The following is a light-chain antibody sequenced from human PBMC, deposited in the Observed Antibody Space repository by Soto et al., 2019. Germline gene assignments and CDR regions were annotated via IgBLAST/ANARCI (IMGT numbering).Light chain of an antibody. Sequence: QSVLTQPPSVSGAPGQRVTISCTGSSSNIGAGCDVHWYQQLPGTAPKLLIYGNSNRPSGVPDRFSGSKSGTSASLAITGLQAEDEADYYCQSYDSSLSGWEVFGTGTKVTVL. J-gene: IGLJ1*01. CDR1: SSNIGAGCD. CDR3: QSYDSSLSGWEV. V-gene: IGLV1-40*01. CDR2: GNS.